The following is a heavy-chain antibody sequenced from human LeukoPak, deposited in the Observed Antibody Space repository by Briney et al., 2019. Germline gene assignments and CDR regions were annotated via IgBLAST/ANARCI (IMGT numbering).Heavy chain of an antibody. J-gene: IGHJ4*02. CDR1: GFTSSSYG. Sequence: GGSLRLSCAASGFTSSSYGMHWVRQAPGKGLERVAVISYDGSNKYYADSVKGRFTISRDNSKNTLYLQMNSLRAEDTAVYDCATSVGYDCSGSPYFDYWGQGTLVTVSS. V-gene: IGHV3-30*03. D-gene: IGHD3-22*01. CDR2: ISYDGSNK. CDR3: ATSVGYDCSGSPYFDY.